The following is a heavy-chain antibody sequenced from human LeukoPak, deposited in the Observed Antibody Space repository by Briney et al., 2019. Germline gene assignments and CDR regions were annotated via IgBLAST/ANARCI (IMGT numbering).Heavy chain of an antibody. V-gene: IGHV3-11*01. D-gene: IGHD3-16*02. Sequence: GGSLRLSCAASGFSFSDYYMSWIRQAPGKGLEWVSYISSSGSTIYYADSVKGRFTISRDNAKNSLYLQMDSLRAEDTAVYYCARESPRYYDYVWGSYPDYWGQGTLVTVSS. J-gene: IGHJ4*02. CDR2: ISSSGSTI. CDR3: ARESPRYYDYVWGSYPDY. CDR1: GFSFSDYY.